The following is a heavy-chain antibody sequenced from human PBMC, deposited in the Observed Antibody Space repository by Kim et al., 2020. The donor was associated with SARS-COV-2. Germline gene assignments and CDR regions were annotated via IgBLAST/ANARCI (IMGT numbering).Heavy chain of an antibody. Sequence: SGPTLVNPTQTLTLTCTFSGFSLSTSGVGVGWIRQPPGKALEWLALIYWDDDKRYSPSLKSRLTITKDTSKNQVVLTMTNMDPVDTATYYCAHSSPLYYDFWSGYYFDPWGQGTLVTVSS. D-gene: IGHD3-3*01. CDR3: AHSSPLYYDFWSGYYFDP. J-gene: IGHJ5*02. CDR1: GFSLSTSGVG. CDR2: IYWDDDK. V-gene: IGHV2-5*02.